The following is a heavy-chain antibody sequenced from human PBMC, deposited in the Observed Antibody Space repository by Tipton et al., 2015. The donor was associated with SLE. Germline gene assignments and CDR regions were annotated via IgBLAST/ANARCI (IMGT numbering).Heavy chain of an antibody. V-gene: IGHV4-59*01. CDR1: GGSISSYY. D-gene: IGHD6-19*01. CDR2: IYYSGST. CDR3: ARVGGGWFDAFDI. J-gene: IGHJ3*02. Sequence: TLSLTCTVSGGSISSYYWSWIRQPPGKGLEWIGYIYYSGSTNYNPSLKSRVTISVDTSKNQFSLKLSSVTAADTAVYYCARVGGGWFDAFDIWGQGTMVTVSS.